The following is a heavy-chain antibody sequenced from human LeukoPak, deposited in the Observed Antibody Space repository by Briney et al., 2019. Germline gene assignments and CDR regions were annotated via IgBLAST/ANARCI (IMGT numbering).Heavy chain of an antibody. Sequence: PSETLSLTCTVSGGSISCSSYYWGWIRQPPGKGLEWIGSIYYSGSTYYNPSLKSRVTISVDTSKNQFSLKLSSVTAADTAVYYCARRPRRDGYNYRDYWGQGTLVTVSS. CDR2: IYYSGST. D-gene: IGHD5-24*01. CDR3: ARRPRRDGYNYRDY. CDR1: GGSISCSSYY. J-gene: IGHJ4*02. V-gene: IGHV4-39*01.